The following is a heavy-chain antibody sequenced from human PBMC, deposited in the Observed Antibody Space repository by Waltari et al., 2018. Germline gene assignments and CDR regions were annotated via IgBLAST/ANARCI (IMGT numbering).Heavy chain of an antibody. CDR3: AALDYGGHSSPPTDY. D-gene: IGHD4-17*01. V-gene: IGHV1-58*02. J-gene: IGHJ4*02. CDR1: GCTFTSPA. Sequence: QMQLVQSGPEVKKPGTSGQVSCKASGCTFTSPAMKWVRQARGQRLEGIGWIVVGSGNKNYAQKFQERVTITRDMSTSTAYMELSSLRSEDTAVYYCAALDYGGHSSPPTDYWGQGTLVTVSS. CDR2: IVVGSGNK.